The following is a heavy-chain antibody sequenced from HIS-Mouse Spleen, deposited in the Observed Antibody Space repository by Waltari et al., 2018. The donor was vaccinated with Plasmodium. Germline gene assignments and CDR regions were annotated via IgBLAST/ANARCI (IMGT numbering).Heavy chain of an antibody. J-gene: IGHJ4*02. D-gene: IGHD1-26*01. CDR3: ARRGGSYYYFDY. CDR1: CGSISSSSYY. V-gene: IGHV4-39*01. Sequence: QLQLQESGPGLVKPSETLSLTCTVSCGSISSSSYYWGGVRQPPGKGLEWIGSIYYSGSTYYNPSLKSRVTISVDTSKNQFSLKLSSVTAADTAVYYCARRGGSYYYFDYWGQGTLVTVSS. CDR2: IYYSGST.